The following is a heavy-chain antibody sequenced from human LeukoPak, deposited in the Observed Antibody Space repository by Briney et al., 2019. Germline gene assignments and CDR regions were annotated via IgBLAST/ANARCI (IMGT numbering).Heavy chain of an antibody. J-gene: IGHJ4*02. D-gene: IGHD2-15*01. CDR3: TTDPEGGWPQLDY. Sequence: PGGSLRLSCAASGFTFSNAWMSWVRQAPGKGLEWVGRMKSKTDGGTTDYAAPVKGRFTISRDDSKNTLYLQMNSLKPEDTAVYYCTTDPEGGWPQLDYWGQGTLVTVSS. CDR2: MKSKTDGGTT. V-gene: IGHV3-15*01. CDR1: GFTFSNAW.